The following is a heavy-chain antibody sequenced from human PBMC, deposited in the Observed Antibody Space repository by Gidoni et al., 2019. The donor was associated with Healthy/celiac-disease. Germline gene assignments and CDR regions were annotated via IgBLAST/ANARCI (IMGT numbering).Heavy chain of an antibody. V-gene: IGHV3-48*03. CDR1: GFTFSSYE. CDR3: ARDRVVSAFDI. CDR2: ISSSGSTI. D-gene: IGHD1-1*01. Sequence: EVQLVESGGGLVQPGGSLRLSCAASGFTFSSYEMNWVRQAPGKGLEWVSYISSSGSTIYYADSVKGRFTISRDNAKNSLYLQMNSLRAEDTAVYYCARDRVVSAFDIWGQGTMVTVSS. J-gene: IGHJ3*02.